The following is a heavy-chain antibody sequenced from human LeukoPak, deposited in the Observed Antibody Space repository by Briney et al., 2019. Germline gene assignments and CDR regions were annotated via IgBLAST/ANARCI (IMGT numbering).Heavy chain of an antibody. J-gene: IGHJ4*02. Sequence: SETLSLTCTVSGGSISSYYWSWIRQPPGKGLEWIGYIYYSGSTNYNPSLKSRVTISVDTSENQFSLRLTSVTAADTAVYYCARQRYSGSYYFDSWGQGSLATVSS. CDR1: GGSISSYY. D-gene: IGHD1-26*01. CDR3: ARQRYSGSYYFDS. V-gene: IGHV4-59*08. CDR2: IYYSGST.